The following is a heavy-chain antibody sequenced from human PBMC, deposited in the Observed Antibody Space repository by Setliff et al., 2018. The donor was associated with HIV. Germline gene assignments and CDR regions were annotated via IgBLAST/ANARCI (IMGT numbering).Heavy chain of an antibody. CDR3: ARASYSYDSTGYLY. V-gene: IGHV4-31*03. CDR1: GGSISSTNYF. CDR2: IYYSGST. Sequence: PSETLSLTCTVSGGSISSTNYFWGWIRQHPGKGLEWIGYIYYSGSTDYNPSLKSRVTISVDPSKNQFSLKMNSVTAADTAVYYCARASYSYDSTGYLYWGQGTLVTVSS. D-gene: IGHD3-22*01. J-gene: IGHJ4*02.